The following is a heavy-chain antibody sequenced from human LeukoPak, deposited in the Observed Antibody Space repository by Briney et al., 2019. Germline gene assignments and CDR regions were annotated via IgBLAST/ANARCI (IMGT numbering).Heavy chain of an antibody. V-gene: IGHV1-2*02. CDR2: INPNSGGT. Sequence: GASVKASCKASGYTFTDYYIHWVRQAPGQGLEWMGWINPNSGGTNFAQRFHGRVTMTRDTSISAAYMELSRLRSDDTAVYYCASDHDYGDHSWVYYFDHWGQGTLVTVSS. D-gene: IGHD4-17*01. CDR3: ASDHDYGDHSWVYYFDH. CDR1: GYTFTDYY. J-gene: IGHJ4*02.